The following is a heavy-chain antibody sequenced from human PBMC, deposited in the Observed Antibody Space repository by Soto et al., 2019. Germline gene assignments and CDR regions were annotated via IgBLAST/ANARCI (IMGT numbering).Heavy chain of an antibody. J-gene: IGHJ4*02. V-gene: IGHV1-46*01. CDR3: ARESTSSWYEVDY. CDR1: GYTFTSHY. Sequence: ASVKVSCKASGYTFTSHYMHWVRQVPGQGLEWMGIISPTGGYTSYAQKFQGRVTLTTDTSTSTVYMELSSLRSQDTAVYYCARESTSSWYEVDYWAQGTLVTASS. D-gene: IGHD6-13*01. CDR2: ISPTGGYT.